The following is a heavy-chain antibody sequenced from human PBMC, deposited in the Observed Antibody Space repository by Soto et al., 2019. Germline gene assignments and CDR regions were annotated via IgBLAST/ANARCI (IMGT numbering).Heavy chain of an antibody. V-gene: IGHV3-53*01. CDR3: AVGGERGPFDY. CDR2: IYSGGST. D-gene: IGHD2-15*01. J-gene: IGHJ4*02. CDR1: VFTVSSNY. Sequence: PGSSLKISCAASVFTVSSNYMSWVRQAPGKGLEWVSVIYSGGSTYYADSVRGRFTISRDNSKNTLYLQMNSLRAEDTAVYYCAVGGERGPFDYWGQGTLVTVSS.